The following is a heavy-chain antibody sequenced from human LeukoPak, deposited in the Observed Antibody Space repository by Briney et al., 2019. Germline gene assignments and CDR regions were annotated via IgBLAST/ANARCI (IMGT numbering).Heavy chain of an antibody. CDR2: INYSGST. CDR3: ARAYYDILTGSEGYFQH. J-gene: IGHJ1*01. Sequence: SETLSLTCAVYGVSFSGYYWSWIRQPPGKGLEWIGEINYSGSTNYNPSLKSRVTISVDTSKKQFSLKLSSVTAADTAVYYCARAYYDILTGSEGYFQHWGQGTLVTVSS. D-gene: IGHD3-9*01. CDR1: GVSFSGYY. V-gene: IGHV4-34*01.